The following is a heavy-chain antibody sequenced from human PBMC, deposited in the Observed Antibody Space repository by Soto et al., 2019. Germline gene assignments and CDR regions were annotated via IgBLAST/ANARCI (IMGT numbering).Heavy chain of an antibody. J-gene: IGHJ4*02. D-gene: IGHD2-21*02. CDR3: ARARSRCGAACFDY. CDR2: IYYSGST. CDR1: SASISSADYY. Sequence: QVQLQESGPGLVKPSQTLSLTCTVSSASISSADYYWSWIRQHPGKGLEWIAYIYYSGSTSYNPSLKSRVSISMDTSRDQCSLTLTSVTAADTAVYYCARARSRCGAACFDYWGQGTLVTVSS. V-gene: IGHV4-31*03.